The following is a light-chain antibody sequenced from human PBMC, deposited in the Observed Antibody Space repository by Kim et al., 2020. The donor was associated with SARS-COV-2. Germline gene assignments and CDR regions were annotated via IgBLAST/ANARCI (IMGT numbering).Light chain of an antibody. CDR3: GTWDDSLNSYV. J-gene: IGLJ1*01. CDR1: ASNSGKNL. V-gene: IGLV1-51*01. CDR2: END. Sequence: GQRVTISCSGRASNSGKNLLSWYQQLPATAPKLLIYENDKRSSGIPDRFSASISGTSATLDITGLQTGDEANYCCGTWDDSLNSYVFGPGTKVTVL.